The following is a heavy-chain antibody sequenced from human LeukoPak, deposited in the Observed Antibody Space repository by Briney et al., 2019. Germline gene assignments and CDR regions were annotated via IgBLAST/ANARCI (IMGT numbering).Heavy chain of an antibody. CDR1: GFSFDDYA. V-gene: IGHV3-43*02. D-gene: IGHD2-21*01. Sequence: GGSLRLSCAASGFSFDDYAMHWVRQGPEKGLEWVSLISGDGGSTEYADSVKGRFTISRDNSKNSLFLQMNSLRTEDSAFYYCAKEGSPIPYYFDCWGQGTLVTVSS. CDR2: ISGDGGST. J-gene: IGHJ4*02. CDR3: AKEGSPIPYYFDC.